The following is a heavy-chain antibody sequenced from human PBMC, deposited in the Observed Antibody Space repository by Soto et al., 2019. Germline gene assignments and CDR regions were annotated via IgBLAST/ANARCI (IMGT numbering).Heavy chain of an antibody. CDR1: GFTFSDYY. CDR3: ARVGDEWGYYYYMDV. Sequence: GSLRLSCAASGFTFSDYYMSWIRQAPGKGLEWGSYISSSGSTVYYADSVTRRFTISRENAKNSLYLQMNSLRAEDAAVYYCARVGDEWGYYYYMDVWGKGTTVTVSS. D-gene: IGHD3-16*01. V-gene: IGHV3-11*01. CDR2: ISSSGSTV. J-gene: IGHJ6*03.